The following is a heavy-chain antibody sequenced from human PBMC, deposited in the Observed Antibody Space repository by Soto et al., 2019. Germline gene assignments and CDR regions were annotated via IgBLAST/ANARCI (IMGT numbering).Heavy chain of an antibody. CDR3: ARDRDIVVVVAANPPVSSMDV. Sequence: ASVKVSCKASGGTFSSYAISWVRQAPGQGLEWMGGIIPIFGTANYAQKFQGRVTITADESTSTAYMELSSLRSEDTAVYYCARDRDIVVVVAANPPVSSMDVWGQGTTVTVSS. CDR2: IIPIFGTA. D-gene: IGHD2-15*01. J-gene: IGHJ6*02. CDR1: GGTFSSYA. V-gene: IGHV1-69*13.